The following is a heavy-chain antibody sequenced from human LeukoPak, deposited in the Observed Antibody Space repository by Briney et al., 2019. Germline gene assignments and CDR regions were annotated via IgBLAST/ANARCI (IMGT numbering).Heavy chain of an antibody. J-gene: IGHJ5*02. V-gene: IGHV3-30*03. Sequence: PGGSLRLSCAASGFTFSSYGMHWVRQAPGKGLEWVAVISYDGSNKYYADSVKGRFTISRDNSKNTLYLQMNSLRAEDTAVYYCLRGYSYGWFDPWGQGTLVTVSS. CDR1: GFTFSSYG. CDR2: ISYDGSNK. CDR3: LRGYSYGWFDP. D-gene: IGHD5-18*01.